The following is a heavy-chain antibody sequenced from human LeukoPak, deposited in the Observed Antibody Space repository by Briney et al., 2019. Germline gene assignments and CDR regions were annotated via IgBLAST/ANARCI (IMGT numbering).Heavy chain of an antibody. Sequence: SETLSLTCAVYGGFFSGYYWSWIRQPPGKGLEWIGEINHDGVTNCNPSLKSRVTISVDTSKNQFSLKLTSVTAADTAVYYCARGDGSAWLHFDSWGQGTLVTVSS. D-gene: IGHD6-19*01. CDR1: GGFFSGYY. CDR3: ARGDGSAWLHFDS. CDR2: INHDGVT. J-gene: IGHJ4*02. V-gene: IGHV4-34*01.